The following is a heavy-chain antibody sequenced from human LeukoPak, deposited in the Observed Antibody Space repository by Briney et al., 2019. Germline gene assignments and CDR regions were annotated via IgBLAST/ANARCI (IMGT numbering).Heavy chain of an antibody. CDR3: ARIPTYSSGRYKENWYFDL. V-gene: IGHV3-30-3*01. J-gene: IGHJ2*01. Sequence: GRSLRLSCAASGFTFSSYAVHWVRQAPGKGLEWVAVISYDGSNKYYADSVKGRFTISRDNSKNTLYLQMNSLRAEDTAVYYCARIPTYSSGRYKENWYFDLWGRGTLVTVSS. CDR2: ISYDGSNK. CDR1: GFTFSSYA. D-gene: IGHD6-19*01.